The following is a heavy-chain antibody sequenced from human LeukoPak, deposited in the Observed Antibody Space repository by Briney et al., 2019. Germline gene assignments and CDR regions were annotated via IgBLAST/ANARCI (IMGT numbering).Heavy chain of an antibody. CDR1: GGSISSGGYY. CDR3: ARSTGPYYFDY. D-gene: IGHD4-17*01. J-gene: IGHJ4*01. Sequence: SETLSLTCTVSGGSISSGGYYWSWIRQRPGKDLEWFGYIYYSGNTYYNPSLKSRVTISVDTSKNQFSLKLNSVTAADTAVYYCARSTGPYYFDYWGQGTLVTVSS. V-gene: IGHV4-31*03. CDR2: IYYSGNT.